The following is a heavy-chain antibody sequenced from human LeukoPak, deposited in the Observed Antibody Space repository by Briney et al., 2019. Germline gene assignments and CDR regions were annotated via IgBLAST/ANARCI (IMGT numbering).Heavy chain of an antibody. Sequence: SETLSLTCAVYGGSFSGCYWSWIRQPPGKGLEWIGEINHSGSTNYNPSLKSRVTISVDTSKNQFSLKLSSVTAADTAVYYCARDQALGYGWPTVLAIDIWGQGTMVTVSS. D-gene: IGHD6-19*01. J-gene: IGHJ3*02. CDR3: ARDQALGYGWPTVLAIDI. CDR2: INHSGST. V-gene: IGHV4-34*01. CDR1: GGSFSGCY.